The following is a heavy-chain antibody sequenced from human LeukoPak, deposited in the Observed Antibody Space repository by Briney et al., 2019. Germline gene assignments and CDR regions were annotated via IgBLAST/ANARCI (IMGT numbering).Heavy chain of an antibody. CDR1: GFTFSSYS. J-gene: IGHJ4*02. Sequence: GGSLRLSCAASGFTFSSYSMNWVRQAPGKGLEWVSSISSSSSYIYYADSVKGRFTISRDNAKNSLYLQMNSLRAEDTAVYYCARGVNWNYEFDYWGQGTLVTVSS. CDR3: ARGVNWNYEFDY. D-gene: IGHD1-7*01. CDR2: ISSSSSYI. V-gene: IGHV3-21*01.